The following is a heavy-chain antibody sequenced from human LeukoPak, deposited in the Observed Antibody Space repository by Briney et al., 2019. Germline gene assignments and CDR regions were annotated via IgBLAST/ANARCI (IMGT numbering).Heavy chain of an antibody. CDR3: ARLGGVVPIHFDY. CDR1: GGSFSAYY. D-gene: IGHD3-3*01. V-gene: IGHV4-34*01. CDR2: INHSGST. J-gene: IGHJ4*02. Sequence: SETLSLTCAVYGGSFSAYYWSWIRQPPGKGLEWIGEINHSGSTNYNPSLRSRVTISVDTSKNQFSLKLSSVTAADTAVYYCARLGGVVPIHFDYWGQGTLVTVSS.